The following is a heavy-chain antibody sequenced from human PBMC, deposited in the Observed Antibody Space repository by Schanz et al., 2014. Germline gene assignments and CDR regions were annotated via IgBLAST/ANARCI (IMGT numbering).Heavy chain of an antibody. V-gene: IGHV1-46*01. CDR3: ARDPYSASYFPSPPLYGLDV. D-gene: IGHD1-26*01. CDR2: INPSGGST. Sequence: QVQLVQSGAEVKKPGALVKVSCKAFGYSFTSYYIHWVRQAPGQGLEWMATINPSGGSTSFAQKFQGRVPMTRATSTSTVNMELTSLRSEDTAVYYCARDPYSASYFPSPPLYGLDVWGQGTTVTVSS. J-gene: IGHJ6*02. CDR1: GYSFTSYY.